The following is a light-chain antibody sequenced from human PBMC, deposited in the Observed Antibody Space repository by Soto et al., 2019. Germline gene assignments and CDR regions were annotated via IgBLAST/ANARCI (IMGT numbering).Light chain of an antibody. CDR3: QQYNSYPWT. CDR1: QSISSW. V-gene: IGKV1-5*03. Sequence: DIQMTQSPSTLSASVGDRVTITCRASQSISSWLAWYQQKPGKAPKLLIYKASGLESGVPSRFSGSGSGTEFTLTISSLQPDDFATYYCQQYNSYPWTFGQATMVEIK. J-gene: IGKJ1*01. CDR2: KAS.